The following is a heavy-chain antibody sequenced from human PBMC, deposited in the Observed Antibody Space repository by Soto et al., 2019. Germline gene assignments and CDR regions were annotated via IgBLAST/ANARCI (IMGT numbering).Heavy chain of an antibody. CDR1: GFTFSSYG. D-gene: IGHD6-13*01. CDR3: AKDPGQQLVRYWFDP. CDR2: ISYDGSNK. J-gene: IGHJ5*02. Sequence: GGSPRLSCAASGFTFSSYGMHWVRQAPGKGLEWVAVISYDGSNKYYADSVKGRFTISRDNSKNTLYLQMNSLRAEDTAVYYCAKDPGQQLVRYWFDPWGQGTLVTVSS. V-gene: IGHV3-30*18.